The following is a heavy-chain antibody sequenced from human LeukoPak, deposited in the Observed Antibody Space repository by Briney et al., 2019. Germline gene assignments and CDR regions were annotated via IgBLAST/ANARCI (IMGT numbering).Heavy chain of an antibody. Sequence: PSETLSLTCTVSGVSISSSNSYWGWIRQPPGKGREWIGSIYYSGNIYYNASLKSQVSISIDTSKNQFSLRLTSVTAADTAVYYCARQTGSGLFILPGGQGTLVTVSS. CDR2: IYYSGNI. CDR3: ARQTGSGLFILP. V-gene: IGHV4-39*01. CDR1: GVSISSSNSY. J-gene: IGHJ4*02. D-gene: IGHD3/OR15-3a*01.